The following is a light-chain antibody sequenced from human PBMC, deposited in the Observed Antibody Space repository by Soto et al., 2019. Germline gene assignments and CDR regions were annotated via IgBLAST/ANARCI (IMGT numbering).Light chain of an antibody. J-gene: IGKJ1*01. CDR3: QQYSSSRT. V-gene: IGKV3-20*01. CDR1: QSVSSY. Sequence: EIVLTQSPPTLSLSPRERATLSCRASQSVSSYLAWYQQRPGQAPRLLIYGASSRATGIPVRFSGSGSETDFTLTITRLEPEDFAVYYCQQYSSSRTFGQGTKVDIK. CDR2: GAS.